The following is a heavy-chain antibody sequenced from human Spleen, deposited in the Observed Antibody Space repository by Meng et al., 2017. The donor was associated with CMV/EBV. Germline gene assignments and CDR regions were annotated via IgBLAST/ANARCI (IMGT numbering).Heavy chain of an antibody. Sequence: QGQLQESGPGLVKPSETLSLTCTVSGGSISSYYWSWIRQPPGKGLEWIGEINHSGSTNYNPSLKSRVTISVDTSKNQFSLKLSSVTAADTAVYYCARYAWHSMMPFDYWGQGTLVTVSS. CDR3: ARYAWHSMMPFDY. J-gene: IGHJ4*02. D-gene: IGHD3-22*01. V-gene: IGHV4-59*12. CDR1: GGSISSYY. CDR2: INHSGST.